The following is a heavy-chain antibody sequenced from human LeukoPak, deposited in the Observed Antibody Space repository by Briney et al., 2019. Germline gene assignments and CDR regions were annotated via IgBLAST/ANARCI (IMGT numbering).Heavy chain of an antibody. CDR2: IYYSGST. Sequence: SESLSLTCTVSGGSISSSSYYWGWIRQPPGKGLEWIGSIYYSGSTYYNPSLKSRVTISVDTSRNQFSLKLSSVTAADTAVYYCARHQDNWNDEAPFDYWGQGTLVTVSS. CDR1: GGSISSSSYY. V-gene: IGHV4-39*01. J-gene: IGHJ4*02. D-gene: IGHD1-20*01. CDR3: ARHQDNWNDEAPFDY.